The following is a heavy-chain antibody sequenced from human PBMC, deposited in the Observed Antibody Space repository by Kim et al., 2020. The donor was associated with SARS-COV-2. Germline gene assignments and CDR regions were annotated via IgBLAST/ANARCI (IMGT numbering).Heavy chain of an antibody. V-gene: IGHV3-21*01. CDR2: ISSSSSYI. Sequence: GGSLRLSCAASGFTFSSYSMNWVRQAPGKGLEWVSSISSSSSYIYYADSVKGRFTISRDNAKNSLYLKMNSLSAEDTAVYYCARDGLVTTVTTVDYWGQGTLVSVSS. J-gene: IGHJ4*02. D-gene: IGHD4-17*01. CDR1: GFTFSSYS. CDR3: ARDGLVTTVTTVDY.